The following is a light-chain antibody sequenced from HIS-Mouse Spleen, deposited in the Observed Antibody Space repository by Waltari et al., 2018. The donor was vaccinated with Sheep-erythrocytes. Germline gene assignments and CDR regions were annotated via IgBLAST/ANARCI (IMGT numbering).Light chain of an antibody. J-gene: IGLJ1*01. CDR3: CSYAGSYNHV. Sequence: QSALTQPRPVSGSPGQSVTISCTGTSSDVCGYNYFSWYQQHPGKAPKLMIYDVSKRPSGVPDRFSGSKSGNTASLTISGLQAEDEADYYCCSYAGSYNHVFATGTKVTVL. V-gene: IGLV2-11*01. CDR1: SSDVCGYNY. CDR2: DVS.